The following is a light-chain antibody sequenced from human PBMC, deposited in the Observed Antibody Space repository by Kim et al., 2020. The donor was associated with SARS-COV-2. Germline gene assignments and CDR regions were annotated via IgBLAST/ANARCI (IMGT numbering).Light chain of an antibody. CDR3: QVWDSSTWV. Sequence: SVALVQTARITCGGDNIVTKNVHWYQQKPGQAPVLVMYRDTNRPSGIPERFSGSNSGNTATLTISRAQAEDEADYYCQVWDSSTWVFGGGTQLTVL. J-gene: IGLJ3*02. CDR1: NIVTKN. CDR2: RDT. V-gene: IGLV3-9*01.